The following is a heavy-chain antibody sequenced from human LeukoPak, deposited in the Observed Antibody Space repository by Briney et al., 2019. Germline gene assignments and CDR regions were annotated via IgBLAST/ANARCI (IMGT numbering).Heavy chain of an antibody. CDR3: ARVIVRGDTFDY. Sequence: ASVKVSCKASGYTFTGYYMHWVRQAPGQALEWMGWINPNSGGTNYAQKFQGRVTMTRDTSISTAYMELSRLRSDDTAVYYCARVIVRGDTFDYWGQGTLVTVSS. V-gene: IGHV1-2*02. CDR2: INPNSGGT. J-gene: IGHJ4*02. D-gene: IGHD3-10*01. CDR1: GYTFTGYY.